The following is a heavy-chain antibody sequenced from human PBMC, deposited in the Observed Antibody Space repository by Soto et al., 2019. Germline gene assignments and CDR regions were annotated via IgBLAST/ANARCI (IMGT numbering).Heavy chain of an antibody. CDR1: GGTFSRYA. CDR2: ITPMFGTA. Sequence: QVQLVQSGAEVKKPGSSVKVSCKASGGTFSRYAISWVRQAPGQGLEWMGGITPMFGTANYAQKFQGRVTITADESTSTVHMELRRLRSEDTVVYYCAQTLGSAVAGPGRFDLWGRGTLVIVSS. J-gene: IGHJ2*01. CDR3: AQTLGSAVAGPGRFDL. V-gene: IGHV1-69*12. D-gene: IGHD6-19*01.